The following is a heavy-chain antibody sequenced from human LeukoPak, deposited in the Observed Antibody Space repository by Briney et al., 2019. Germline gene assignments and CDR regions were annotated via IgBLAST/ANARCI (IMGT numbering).Heavy chain of an antibody. CDR1: GYTFTGYY. Sequence: ASVKVSCKASGYTFTGYYMHWVRQAPGQGLEWMGWINPNSGGTNYAQKFQGRVTMTRDTSISTAYMELSRLRSDDTAVYYCARALTTVTTRDDWGQGTLVTVSS. CDR3: ARALTTVTTRDD. CDR2: INPNSGGT. J-gene: IGHJ4*02. D-gene: IGHD4-17*01. V-gene: IGHV1-2*02.